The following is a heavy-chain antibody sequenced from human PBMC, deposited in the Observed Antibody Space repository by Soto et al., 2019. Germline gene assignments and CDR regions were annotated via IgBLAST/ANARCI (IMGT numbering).Heavy chain of an antibody. D-gene: IGHD1-26*01. Sequence: GESLKISCKGSGYSFTSYWIGWVRQMPGKGLEWMGIIYPGDSDTRYSPSFQGQVTISADKSISTAYLQWSSLKAADTAMYYCARGREVGATNGGYFKHWGQGTLVTVSS. CDR3: ARGREVGATNGGYFKH. CDR2: IYPGDSDT. V-gene: IGHV5-51*01. CDR1: GYSFTSYW. J-gene: IGHJ1*01.